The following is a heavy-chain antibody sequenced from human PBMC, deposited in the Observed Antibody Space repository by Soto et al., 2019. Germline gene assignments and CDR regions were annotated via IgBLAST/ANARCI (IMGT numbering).Heavy chain of an antibody. J-gene: IGHJ5*02. Sequence: SETLSLTCSVSGGSISRYYWSWIRQPPGKGLEWIGYAYYSGDTGYNPSLKSRVTMAVDTSKSQVSLRLSSVTAADTAVYYCARDRSTYGGGGTGEVKENWFDPWGQGALVTVSS. CDR2: AYYSGDT. CDR3: ARDRSTYGGGGTGEVKENWFDP. CDR1: GGSISRYY. V-gene: IGHV4-59*01. D-gene: IGHD2-8*01.